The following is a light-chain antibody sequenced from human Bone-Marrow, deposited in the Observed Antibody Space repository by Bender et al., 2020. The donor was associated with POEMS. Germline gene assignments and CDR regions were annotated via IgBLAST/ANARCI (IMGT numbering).Light chain of an antibody. CDR2: ADD. V-gene: IGLV1-44*01. J-gene: IGLJ1*01. CDR1: SIGRNP. Sequence: QSVLTQPPSASGTPGQRVTISCSGGSIGRNPINWYQQLPGTAPRLVIYADDRRPSGVPNRFSASKSGSSASLAITGLQAEDEADYYCQSYDSSLNAWIFGTGTTVTVL. CDR3: QSYDSSLNAWI.